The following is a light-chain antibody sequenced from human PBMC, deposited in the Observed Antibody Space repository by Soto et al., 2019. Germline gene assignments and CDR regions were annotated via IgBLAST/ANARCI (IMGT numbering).Light chain of an antibody. Sequence: QSALTQPASVSGSPGQSITISCTGTSRDVGGYNYVSWYQQYPGKAPKLMIYGVTNRPSGVSNRFSGSKTGNTASLTISGLQAEDEAYYYCFSHRGGDSHVFGTGTKLTVL. CDR1: SRDVGGYNY. V-gene: IGLV2-14*01. CDR2: GVT. J-gene: IGLJ1*01. CDR3: FSHRGGDSHV.